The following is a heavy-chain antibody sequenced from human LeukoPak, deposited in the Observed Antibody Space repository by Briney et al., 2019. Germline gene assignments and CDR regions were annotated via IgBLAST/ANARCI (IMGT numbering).Heavy chain of an antibody. J-gene: IGHJ6*03. D-gene: IGHD6-13*01. V-gene: IGHV3-23*01. Sequence: PGGSLRLSCAASGFTFSIYGMTWVRQAPGKGLECVSAISGTGESANYVDSVKGRFTISRDNSKNTLYLQMSSLRADDTAVYYCAKETFSNWSRRYMAVWGKGTTVTVSS. CDR1: GFTFSIYG. CDR3: AKETFSNWSRRYMAV. CDR2: ISGTGESA.